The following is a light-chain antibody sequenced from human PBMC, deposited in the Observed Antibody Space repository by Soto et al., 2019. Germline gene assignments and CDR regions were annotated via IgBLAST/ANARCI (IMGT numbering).Light chain of an antibody. J-gene: IGLJ2*01. Sequence: QSVLTQPASVSGSPGQSITISCTGTSSDVGGYNYVSWYQQHPGKAPKLMIYDVSNRPSGVSNRFSGSKSGNTASLTIYGLQAEDEAYYYCSSYTSSSTLGVVFGGGTKLTVL. CDR1: SSDVGGYNY. CDR2: DVS. V-gene: IGLV2-14*01. CDR3: SSYTSSSTLGVV.